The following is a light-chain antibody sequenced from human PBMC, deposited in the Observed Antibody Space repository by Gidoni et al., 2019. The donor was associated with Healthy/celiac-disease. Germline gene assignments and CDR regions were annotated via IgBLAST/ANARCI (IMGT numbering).Light chain of an antibody. CDR3: QQYNSYPWT. V-gene: IGKV1-5*03. Sequence: DIQMTQSPSTLSASVGDRVTITCRASQSISSWLAWYQQKPGKAPKLLIYKASSVESGVPSRFSGSGAGTEFTLTISSLQPDDFATYYCQQYNSYPWTFGQGTKVEIK. CDR2: KAS. CDR1: QSISSW. J-gene: IGKJ1*01.